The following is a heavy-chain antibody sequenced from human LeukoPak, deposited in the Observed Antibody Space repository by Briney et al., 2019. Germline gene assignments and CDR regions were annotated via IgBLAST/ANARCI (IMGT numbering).Heavy chain of an antibody. J-gene: IGHJ4*02. D-gene: IGHD3-10*01. CDR1: GYSFASFG. CDR2: ISAYNGDT. V-gene: IGHV1-18*01. Sequence: ASVKVSCKASGYSFASFGINWVRQAPGQGLEWMGWISAYNGDTNYAQNLQGRVTMTTDTSTSTAYMDLRSLTSDDTAVYYCARGGYYGSGSFPDYWGQGALVTVSS. CDR3: ARGGYYGSGSFPDY.